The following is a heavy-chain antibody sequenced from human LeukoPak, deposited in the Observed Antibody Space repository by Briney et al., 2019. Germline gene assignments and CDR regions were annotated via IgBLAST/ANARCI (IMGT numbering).Heavy chain of an antibody. V-gene: IGHV1-69*13. D-gene: IGHD2-21*02. CDR1: GGTFISYA. Sequence: ASVKVSCKASGGTFISYAISWVRQAPGQGREWMGGIIPIFGTANYAQKFQGRVTITADESTSTAYMELSSLRSEDTAVYYCARGLIGDGEDYWGQGTLVTVSS. CDR3: ARGLIGDGEDY. CDR2: IIPIFGTA. J-gene: IGHJ4*02.